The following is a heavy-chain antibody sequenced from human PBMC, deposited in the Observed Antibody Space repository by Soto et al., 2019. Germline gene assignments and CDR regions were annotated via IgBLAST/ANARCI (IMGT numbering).Heavy chain of an antibody. V-gene: IGHV1-69*13. CDR1: VGTFSRYA. Sequence: SVKVSCKASVGTFSRYAISWVRQAAGQGLEWMGGIIPIFGTANYAQKFQGRVTITADESTSTAYMELSSLRSEDTAVYYCARGRGYSYGYGHYYYGMDVWGQGTTVTVS. CDR2: IIPIFGTA. D-gene: IGHD5-18*01. J-gene: IGHJ6*02. CDR3: ARGRGYSYGYGHYYYGMDV.